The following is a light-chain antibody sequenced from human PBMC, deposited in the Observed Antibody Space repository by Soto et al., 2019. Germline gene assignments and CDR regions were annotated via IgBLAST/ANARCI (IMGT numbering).Light chain of an antibody. J-gene: IGLJ2*01. CDR3: QSYDSSLSGNVV. V-gene: IGLV1-40*01. CDR1: SSNIGAGYD. CDR2: GNS. Sequence: QSVLTQPPAVSWAPGQRVTISCTGSSSNIGAGYDVHWYQQLPGTAPKLLSYGNSNRPSWVPDRFSGSKSGTSASLAITGLQAEDEADYYCQSYDSSLSGNVVFGGGTKLTVL.